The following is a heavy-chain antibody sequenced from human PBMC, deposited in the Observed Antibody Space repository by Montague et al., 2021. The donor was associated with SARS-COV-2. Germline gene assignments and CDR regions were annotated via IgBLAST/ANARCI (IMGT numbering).Heavy chain of an antibody. CDR3: ARTLLDYYGMDV. Sequence: SLRLSCAASGFTFSSYAMHWVRQAPGKGLEWVAVIPYDGSNKYYADSVKGRFTISRDNSKNTLYLKMNSLRAEDTAVYYCARTLLDYYGMDVWGQGTTVTVSS. V-gene: IGHV3-30-3*01. J-gene: IGHJ6*02. D-gene: IGHD2/OR15-2a*01. CDR1: GFTFSSYA. CDR2: IPYDGSNK.